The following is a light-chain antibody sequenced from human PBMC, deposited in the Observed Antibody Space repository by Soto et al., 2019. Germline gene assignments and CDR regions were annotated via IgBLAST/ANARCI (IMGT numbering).Light chain of an antibody. V-gene: IGLV1-47*01. Sequence: QSVLTQPPSASGTPGQRVTISCSGSSSNIGSNYVYWYQQLPGTAPKLLIYRNNQRPSGVPDRFSGSKSGTSASLAISGLRFGEEGGYYFAAWEDSLSGRVVFGGGTQLTVL. CDR1: SSNIGSNY. J-gene: IGLJ2*01. CDR2: RNN. CDR3: AAWEDSLSGRVV.